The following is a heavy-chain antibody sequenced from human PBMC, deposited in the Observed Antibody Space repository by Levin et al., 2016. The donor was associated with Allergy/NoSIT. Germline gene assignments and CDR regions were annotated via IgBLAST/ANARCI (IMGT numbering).Heavy chain of an antibody. V-gene: IGHV1-69*01. Sequence: WVRQAPGQGLEWMGGIIPIFGTANYAQKFQGRVTITADESTSTAYMELSSLRSEDTAVYYCARLPDHVFAVSNNWFDPWGQGTLVTVSS. CDR2: IIPIFGTA. D-gene: IGHD3-10*02. CDR3: ARLPDHVFAVSNNWFDP. J-gene: IGHJ5*02.